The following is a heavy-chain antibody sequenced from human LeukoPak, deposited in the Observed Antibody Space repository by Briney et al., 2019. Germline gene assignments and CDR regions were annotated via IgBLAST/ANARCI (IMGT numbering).Heavy chain of an antibody. CDR2: IDLTTTTK. J-gene: IGHJ5*02. V-gene: IGHV3-48*01. CDR3: AGGPPLFDP. CDR1: GFTFSDYT. Sequence: PGGSPRLSCSASGFTFSDYTMNWVRQAPGKGLEWLSYIDLTTTTKYYADSVKGRFTISRDNAKSTLYLQMNSLRPEDTAIYYCAGGPPLFDPWGQGTLVTVSS.